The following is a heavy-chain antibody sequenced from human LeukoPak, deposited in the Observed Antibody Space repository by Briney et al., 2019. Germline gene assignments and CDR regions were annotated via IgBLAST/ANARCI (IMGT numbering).Heavy chain of an antibody. CDR2: IYYSGST. V-gene: IGHV4-39*02. CDR1: GGSISSSSYY. Sequence: SETLSLTCTVSGGSISSSSYYWGWIRQPPGKGLEWIGSIYYSGSTYYNPSLKSRVTISVDTSKNQFSLKLSSVTAADTAVYYCARDRWFDPWGQGTLVTVSS. CDR3: ARDRWFDP. J-gene: IGHJ5*02.